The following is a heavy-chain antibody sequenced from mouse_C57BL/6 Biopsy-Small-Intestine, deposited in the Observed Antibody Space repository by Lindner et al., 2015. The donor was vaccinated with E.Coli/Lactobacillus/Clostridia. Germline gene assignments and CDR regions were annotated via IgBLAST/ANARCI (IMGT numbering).Heavy chain of an antibody. D-gene: IGHD2-5*01. J-gene: IGHJ3*01. CDR1: GYTFTTYW. CDR3: ARGVDYSNYWFTY. V-gene: IGHV1-53*01. Sequence: VQLQESGTELVKPGASVKLSCKASGYTFTTYWMHWAKQRPGQGLEWIGNINPNNGATNYNEKFKTKATLTVDKSSSTAYMQFSSLTSEDSAVYYCARGVDYSNYWFTYWGQGTLVTVSA. CDR2: INPNNGAT.